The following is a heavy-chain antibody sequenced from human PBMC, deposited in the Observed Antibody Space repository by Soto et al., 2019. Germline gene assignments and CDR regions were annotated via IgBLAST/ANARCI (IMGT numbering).Heavy chain of an antibody. J-gene: IGHJ6*02. CDR1: GFTFSSYW. CDR2: IKQDGSEE. D-gene: IGHD3-10*01. Sequence: EVQLVESGGGLVQPGGSLRLSCVDSGFTFSSYWMSWVRQAPVKGLEWVGNIKQDGSEENYVDSVEGRFTISRDNAKNSMYLQMNSLRAEDTAVYDCARIASSGRGWDVWGQGTTVVVSS. V-gene: IGHV3-7*01. CDR3: ARIASSGRGWDV.